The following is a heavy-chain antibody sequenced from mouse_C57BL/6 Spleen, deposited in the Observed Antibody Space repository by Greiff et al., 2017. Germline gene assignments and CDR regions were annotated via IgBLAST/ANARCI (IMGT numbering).Heavy chain of an antibody. CDR1: GFSLTSYG. Sequence: VQLQQSGPGLVQPSQSLSITCTVSGFSLTSYGVHWVRQSPGKGLEWLGVIWSGGSTDYNAAFISRLGIIKDNSKCQVFFNMNSLPADATASYYYARKRDYYDMDYWGQGTSVTVSS. CDR2: IWSGGST. D-gene: IGHD3-3*01. J-gene: IGHJ4*01. CDR3: ARKRDYYDMDY. V-gene: IGHV2-4*02.